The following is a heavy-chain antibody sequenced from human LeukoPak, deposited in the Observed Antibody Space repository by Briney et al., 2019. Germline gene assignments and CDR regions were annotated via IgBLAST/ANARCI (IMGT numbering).Heavy chain of an antibody. V-gene: IGHV4-4*07. CDR1: GGSISGYY. CDR3: ARERYSSGWYPAS. J-gene: IGHJ4*02. Sequence: SETQSPTCTVSGGSISGYYWSWIRQLAGKGLEWIGRIYISGSTNYNPSLKSRVTMSGDSSKNQFSLKLSSLTAADTAVYYCARERYSSGWYPASGGKGTLVTVSS. D-gene: IGHD6-19*01. CDR2: IYISGST.